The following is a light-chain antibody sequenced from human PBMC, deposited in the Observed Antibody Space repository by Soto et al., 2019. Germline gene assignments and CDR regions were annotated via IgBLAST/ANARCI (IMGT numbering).Light chain of an antibody. CDR3: QQYGSSKLS. CDR1: QSVNNDY. Sequence: EIVLTQSPGTLSLSPGERATLSCRASQSVNNDYLAWYQQRHGQAPSLLIYGASSRATGIPDRFSGSGSGTDFTRTISGREPEDFAVYYCQQYGSSKLSFGGGTKVEI. V-gene: IGKV3-20*01. J-gene: IGKJ4*01. CDR2: GAS.